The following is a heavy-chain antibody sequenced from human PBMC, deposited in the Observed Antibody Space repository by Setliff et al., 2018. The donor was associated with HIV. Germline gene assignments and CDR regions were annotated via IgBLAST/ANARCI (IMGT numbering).Heavy chain of an antibody. CDR1: GDSIDTSYYY. CDR2: IFYSGSI. J-gene: IGHJ2*01. V-gene: IGHV4-39*01. Sequence: KPSETLSLTCTVSGDSIDTSYYYWGWIRQPPGKGLEWIGNIFYSGSIYYNPSLKSRVTISVDTSKNQFSLKLSSVTASDTAVYYCARTPTPVFLGYSSGRQGYFDLWGRGTLVTVSS. D-gene: IGHD6-19*01. CDR3: ARTPTPVFLGYSSGRQGYFDL.